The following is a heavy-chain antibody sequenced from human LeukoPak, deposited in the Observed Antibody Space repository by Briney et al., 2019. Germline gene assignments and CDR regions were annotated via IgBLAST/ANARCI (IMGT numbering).Heavy chain of an antibody. Sequence: GGSLTXSCXASGFTLSGXXMXXXXQVPXKGXMGXXXXXXDXXXTTYXXSVXGRXXXXXXIARNTLYLQMNSLTADDTALYYCARSGYYNGYDYWGQGTMVTVSS. CDR3: ARSGYYNGYDY. CDR2: XXXDXXXT. CDR1: GFTLSGXX. J-gene: IGHJ4*02. V-gene: IGHV3-74*03. D-gene: IGHD3-10*01.